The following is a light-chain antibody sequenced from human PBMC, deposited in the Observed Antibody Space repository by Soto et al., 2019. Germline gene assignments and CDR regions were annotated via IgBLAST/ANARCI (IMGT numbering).Light chain of an antibody. CDR3: SSYTSSSTLGV. V-gene: IGLV2-14*01. J-gene: IGLJ3*02. Sequence: QSALTQPASVSGSPGQSITISCTGTSSDVGGYNYVSWYQQHPGKAPKLMIYDVSNRTSGVSNRFSGSKSGNTASLTISGLQAEDEPDYYCSSYTSSSTLGVFSGGTKVTVL. CDR1: SSDVGGYNY. CDR2: DVS.